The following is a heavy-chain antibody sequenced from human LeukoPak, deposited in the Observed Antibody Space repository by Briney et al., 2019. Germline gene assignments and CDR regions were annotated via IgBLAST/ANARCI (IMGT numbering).Heavy chain of an antibody. CDR3: ARIVTIAAAGTYFDY. CDR1: GGSFSGYY. V-gene: IGHV4-34*01. J-gene: IGHJ4*02. Sequence: SETLSLTCAVYGGSFSGYYWSWIRQPPGKGLEWIGEINHSGSTNYNPSLKSRVTISVDTSKNQFSLKLSSVTAADTAVYSCARIVTIAAAGTYFDYWGQGTLVTVSS. CDR2: INHSGST. D-gene: IGHD6-13*01.